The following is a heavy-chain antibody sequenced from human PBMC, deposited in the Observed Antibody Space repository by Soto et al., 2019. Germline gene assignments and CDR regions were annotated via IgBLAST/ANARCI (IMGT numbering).Heavy chain of an antibody. CDR3: ARESGENWSYEAY. Sequence: QVRLQESGPGLVKPSETLSLTCSVSGGFMSDYSWSWIRQPADKGLEWIVLLHASGSIQYAPSFKSRVTMSLDTSKTQFSLSLRSVSDADTAVYYCARESGENWSYEAYWGQGTLVTVSS. CDR1: GGFMSDYS. CDR2: LHASGSI. V-gene: IGHV4-4*07. D-gene: IGHD1-7*01. J-gene: IGHJ4*02.